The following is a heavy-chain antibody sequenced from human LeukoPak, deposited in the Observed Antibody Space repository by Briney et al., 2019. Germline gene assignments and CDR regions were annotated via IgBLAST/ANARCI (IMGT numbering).Heavy chain of an antibody. CDR3: ARERGHCSGGSCYSDY. V-gene: IGHV3-7*04. CDR2: IKQDGSEK. Sequence: GGSQRLSCAASGFTFSSYWMSWVRQAPGKGLEWVANIKQDGSEKYYVDSVKGRFTISRDNAKNSLYLQMNSLRAEDTAVYYCARERGHCSGGSCYSDYWGQGTLVTVSS. J-gene: IGHJ4*02. CDR1: GFTFSSYW. D-gene: IGHD2-15*01.